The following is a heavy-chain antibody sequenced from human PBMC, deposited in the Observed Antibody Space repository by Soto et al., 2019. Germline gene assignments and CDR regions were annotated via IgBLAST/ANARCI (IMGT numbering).Heavy chain of an antibody. CDR3: AKATATGGGAFEI. CDR2: ILVGGST. V-gene: IGHV3-23*01. CDR1: GFICSSYD. Sequence: EVQMLESGGGLAQPGGSLRLSCAVSGFICSSYDMGWVRQAPGKGLEWVSTILVGGSTHYEDSVKGRFTISRDTSKNTVYLQMYSLTAGDTAFYYCAKATATGGGAFEIYGQGTMVTVSS. D-gene: IGHD2-8*02. J-gene: IGHJ3*02.